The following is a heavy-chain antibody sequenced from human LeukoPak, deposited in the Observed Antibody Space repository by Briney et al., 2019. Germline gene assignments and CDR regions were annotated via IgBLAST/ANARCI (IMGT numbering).Heavy chain of an antibody. V-gene: IGHV4-4*07. CDR3: AREDSSSWGPFDY. J-gene: IGHJ4*02. Sequence: SETLSLTGTAPGGPFSSYYWSRIRQPAGKGLDWIGRIYTSGSTDYNPSLKSRITMSIDTSKNHFSLKLSSVTAADTGVYFCAREDSSSWGPFDYWGQGTLVTVSS. D-gene: IGHD6-6*01. CDR2: IYTSGST. CDR1: GGPFSSYY.